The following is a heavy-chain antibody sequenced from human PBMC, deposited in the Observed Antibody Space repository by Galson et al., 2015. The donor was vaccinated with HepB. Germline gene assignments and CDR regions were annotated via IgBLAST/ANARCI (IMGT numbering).Heavy chain of an antibody. V-gene: IGHV1-46*01. J-gene: IGHJ6*02. CDR3: ARELGDYYYGMDV. CDR2: INPSGGST. CDR1: GYTFTSYY. Sequence: SVKVSCKASGYTFTSYYMHWVRQAPGQGLEWMGIINPSGGSTSYAQKFQGRVTMTRDTSTSTVYMELSSLRSEDTAVYYCARELGDYYYGMDVWGQGTTVTVSS. D-gene: IGHD7-27*01.